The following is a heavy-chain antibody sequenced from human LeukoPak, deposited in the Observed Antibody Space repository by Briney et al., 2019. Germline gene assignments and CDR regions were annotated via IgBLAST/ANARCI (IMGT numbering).Heavy chain of an antibody. V-gene: IGHV3-23*01. J-gene: IGHJ4*02. D-gene: IGHD3-3*01. Sequence: PGGSLRLSCAASGFTFSSYAMSWVRQAPGKGLEWVSAISGSGGSTYYADSVKRRFTISRDNSKNTLYLQMNSLRAEDTAVYYCAKDRPDYDFWSGYYENGYFDYWGQGTLVTVSS. CDR3: AKDRPDYDFWSGYYENGYFDY. CDR1: GFTFSSYA. CDR2: ISGSGGST.